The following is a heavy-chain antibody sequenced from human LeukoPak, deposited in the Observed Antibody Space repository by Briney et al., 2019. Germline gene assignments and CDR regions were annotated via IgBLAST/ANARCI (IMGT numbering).Heavy chain of an antibody. CDR2: INPNSGGT. D-gene: IGHD2-2*01. V-gene: IGHV1-2*02. J-gene: IGHJ4*02. CDR1: GYTFTGYY. Sequence: ASVKVSCKASGYTFTGYYMHWVRQAPGQGLEWMGWINPNSGGTNYAQKFQGRVTMTRDTSISTAYMELSRLRSDDTAVYYCAREGGIWCSSTSCPPGYWGQGTLVTVSS. CDR3: AREGGIWCSSTSCPPGY.